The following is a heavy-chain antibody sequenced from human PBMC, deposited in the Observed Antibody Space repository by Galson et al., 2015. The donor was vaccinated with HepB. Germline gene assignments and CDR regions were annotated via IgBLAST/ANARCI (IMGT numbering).Heavy chain of an antibody. D-gene: IGHD5-24*01. Sequence: AISGDSVSNISASWNWIRQSPSRGLEWLGRTYYRSKWYSDYAVSVRSRITINPDTSKNHFSLQLNSVTPEDTAVYYCARLIDMTTWGDAFDIWGQGTMVTVSS. V-gene: IGHV6-1*01. J-gene: IGHJ3*02. CDR1: GDSVSNISAS. CDR2: TYYRSKWYS. CDR3: ARLIDMTTWGDAFDI.